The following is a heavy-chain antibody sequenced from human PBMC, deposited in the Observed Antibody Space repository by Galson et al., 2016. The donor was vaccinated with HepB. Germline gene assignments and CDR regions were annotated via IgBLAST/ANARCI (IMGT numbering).Heavy chain of an antibody. D-gene: IGHD6-19*01. CDR2: VNQDETEK. J-gene: IGHJ6*02. Sequence: SLRLSCAASGFTFRSYWMSWVRQAPGKGLQWVANVNQDETEKYYLDSVKGRFTISRDNVKESVYLQMNSLRVEDTAGCYCARRADTQRRIAGWGWGMDVWGRGTTVTVSS. V-gene: IGHV3-7*01. CDR1: GFTFRSYW. CDR3: ARRADTQRRIAGWGWGMDV.